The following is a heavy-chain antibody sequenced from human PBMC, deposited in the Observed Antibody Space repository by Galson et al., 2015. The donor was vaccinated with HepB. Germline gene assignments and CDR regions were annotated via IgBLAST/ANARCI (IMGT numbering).Heavy chain of an antibody. V-gene: IGHV3-9*01. CDR1: GFTFDDYA. J-gene: IGHJ4*02. CDR2: ISWNSGSI. D-gene: IGHD1/OR15-1a*01. Sequence: SLRLSCAASGFTFDDYAMHWVRQAPGKGLEWVSGISWNSGSIGYADSVKGRFTISRDNAKNSLYLQMNSLRAEDTALYYCARDIRMPTNKKTTRNLRGYWGQGTLVTVSS. CDR3: ARDIRMPTNKKTTRNLRGY.